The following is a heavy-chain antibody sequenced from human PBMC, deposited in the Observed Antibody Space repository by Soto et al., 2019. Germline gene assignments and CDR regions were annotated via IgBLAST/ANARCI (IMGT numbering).Heavy chain of an antibody. V-gene: IGHV1-2*02. CDR2: INPNSSGT. Sequence: ASVKVSCKASGYTFTGYYMHWVRQAPGQGLEWMGWINPNSSGTNYAQKFQGRVTMTRDTSISTAYMELSRLRSDDTAVYYCARGRSIAARGNWFDPWGQGTLVTVSS. D-gene: IGHD6-6*01. CDR3: ARGRSIAARGNWFDP. CDR1: GYTFTGYY. J-gene: IGHJ5*02.